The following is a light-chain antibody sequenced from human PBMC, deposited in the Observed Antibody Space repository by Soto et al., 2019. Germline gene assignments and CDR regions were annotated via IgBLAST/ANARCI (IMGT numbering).Light chain of an antibody. CDR3: QQYVSSPT. V-gene: IGKV3D-20*01. Sequence: EIVLTQSPATLSLSPGERATLSCGASQSVSSSYLAWYQQKPGLAPRLLIYDASYRATGIPDRFSGSGSGTDFTLTFSRLEPEDFAVYYCQQYVSSPTFGQGTRLEIK. J-gene: IGKJ5*01. CDR1: QSVSSSY. CDR2: DAS.